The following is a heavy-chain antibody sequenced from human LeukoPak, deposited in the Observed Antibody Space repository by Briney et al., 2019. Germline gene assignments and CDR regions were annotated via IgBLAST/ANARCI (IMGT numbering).Heavy chain of an antibody. D-gene: IGHD3-10*01. V-gene: IGHV3-30-3*01. J-gene: IGHJ4*02. CDR2: ISYDGSNK. CDR3: AKDHTIDRGVHAGFDY. CDR1: GFTFSSYA. Sequence: PGGSLRLSCAASGFTFSSYAMHWVRQAPGKGLEWVAVISYDGSNKYYADSVKGRFTISRDNSKNTLYLQMSSLRAEDTAVFYCAKDHTIDRGVHAGFDYWGQGAVVTVSS.